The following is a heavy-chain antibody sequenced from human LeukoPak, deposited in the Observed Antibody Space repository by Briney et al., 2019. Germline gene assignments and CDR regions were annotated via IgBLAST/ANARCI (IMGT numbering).Heavy chain of an antibody. V-gene: IGHV4-4*02. CDR3: ARTVRRYFDY. J-gene: IGHJ4*02. Sequence: SETLSLTCTVSGGSISSYYWSWVRQPPVKGLEWIGEIYHSGSTNYNPSLKSRVTISVDKSKNQFSLKLSSVTAADTAVYYCARTVRRYFDYWGQGTLVTVSS. D-gene: IGHD3-10*01. CDR1: GGSISSYY. CDR2: IYHSGST.